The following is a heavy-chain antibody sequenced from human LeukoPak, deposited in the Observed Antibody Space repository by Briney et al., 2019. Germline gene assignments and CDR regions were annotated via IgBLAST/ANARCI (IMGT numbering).Heavy chain of an antibody. CDR2: IKSKTDGGTT. CDR1: GFTFSNAW. V-gene: IGHV3-15*01. Sequence: GGSLRLSWAASGFTFSNAWMSWVRQAPGKGLEWVGRIKSKTDGGTTDYAAPVKGRSTISRDDSKNTLYLQMNSLKTEDTAVYYCTTDYYGSGSYPDAFDIWGRGTMVTVSS. CDR3: TTDYYGSGSYPDAFDI. J-gene: IGHJ3*02. D-gene: IGHD3-10*01.